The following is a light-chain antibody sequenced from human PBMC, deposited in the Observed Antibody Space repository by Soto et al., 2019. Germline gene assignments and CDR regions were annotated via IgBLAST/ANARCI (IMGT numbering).Light chain of an antibody. V-gene: IGKV1-5*03. CDR3: QQYETFPRT. Sequence: DIQMHQSPSTLSASVGDRATITCRATQSINNYLAWYQKKPGKAPTLFIFKASTLESGVPSRFSGSGSWTEFTLSISSLQADDFATYSYQQYETFPRTFGQGTKVEIK. CDR1: QSINNY. J-gene: IGKJ1*01. CDR2: KAS.